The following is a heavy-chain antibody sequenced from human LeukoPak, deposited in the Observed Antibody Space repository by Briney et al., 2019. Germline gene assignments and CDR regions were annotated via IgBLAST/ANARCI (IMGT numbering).Heavy chain of an antibody. CDR1: TSSFSNYG. D-gene: IGHD3-10*02. CDR3: ARGTMFPYYFDY. V-gene: IGHV3-23*01. J-gene: IGHJ4*02. Sequence: GGTLRLSCVPSTSSFSNYGMSWVRPAHGGGREWVSNIIGSGGSTYYADSVKGRFTISRDNAKNSLYLQMNSLRAEDTAVYYCARGTMFPYYFDYWGQGTLVTVSS. CDR2: IIGSGGST.